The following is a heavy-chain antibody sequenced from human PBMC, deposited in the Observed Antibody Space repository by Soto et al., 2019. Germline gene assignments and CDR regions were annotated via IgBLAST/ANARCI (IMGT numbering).Heavy chain of an antibody. Sequence: GESLKISCKGSGYSFTSYWISWVRQMPGKGLEWMGRIDPSDSYTNYSPSFQGHVTISADKSISTAYLQWSSLKASDTAMYYCARQDDFWSGYPGQIDYWGQGTLVTVSS. CDR2: IDPSDSYT. CDR3: ARQDDFWSGYPGQIDY. V-gene: IGHV5-10-1*01. J-gene: IGHJ4*02. D-gene: IGHD3-3*01. CDR1: GYSFTSYW.